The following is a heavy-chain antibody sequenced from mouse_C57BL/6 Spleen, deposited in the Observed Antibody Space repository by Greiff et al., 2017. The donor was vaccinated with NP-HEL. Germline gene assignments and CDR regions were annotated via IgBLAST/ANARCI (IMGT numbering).Heavy chain of an antibody. CDR3: ARPGGLLFYYAMDY. D-gene: IGHD2-3*01. CDR2: INPNYGTT. V-gene: IGHV1-39*01. CDR1: GYSFTDYN. Sequence: EVQLQQSGPELVKPGASVKISCKASGYSFTDYNMNLVKQSNGKSLECIGVINPNYGTTSYNQKFKGKATLTVDQSSSTAYMQLNSLTSEDSAVYYCARPGGLLFYYAMDYWGQGTSVTVSS. J-gene: IGHJ4*01.